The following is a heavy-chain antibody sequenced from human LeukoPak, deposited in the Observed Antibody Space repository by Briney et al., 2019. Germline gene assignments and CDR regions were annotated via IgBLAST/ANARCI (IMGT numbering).Heavy chain of an antibody. V-gene: IGHV3-11*01. CDR1: GFTFSDYY. J-gene: IGHJ3*02. CDR2: ISSSGSTI. D-gene: IGHD2-15*01. Sequence: GGSLRLSRAASGFTFSDYYMSWIRQAPGKGLEWVSYISSSGSTIYYADSVKGRFTISRDNAKNSLYLQMNSLRAEDTAVYYCARLGYCSGGSCYVGAFDIWGQGTMVTVSS. CDR3: ARLGYCSGGSCYVGAFDI.